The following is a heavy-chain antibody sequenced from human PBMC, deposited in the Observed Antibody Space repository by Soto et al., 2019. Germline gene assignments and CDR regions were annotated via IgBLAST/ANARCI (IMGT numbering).Heavy chain of an antibody. J-gene: IGHJ5*02. CDR1: GGSISSSSYY. Sequence: QLQLQESGPGLVKPSETLSLTCTVSGGSISSSSYYWGWIRQPPGKGLEWIGSIYYSGSTYYNPSLKSRVTISVDTSKIQFSLKLSSVTAADTAVYYCARHWGSYCSGGSCYGGDWFDPWGQGTLVTVSS. D-gene: IGHD2-15*01. CDR3: ARHWGSYCSGGSCYGGDWFDP. V-gene: IGHV4-39*01. CDR2: IYYSGST.